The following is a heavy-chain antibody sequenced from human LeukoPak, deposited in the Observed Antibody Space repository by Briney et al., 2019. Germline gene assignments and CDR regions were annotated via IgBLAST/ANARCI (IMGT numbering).Heavy chain of an antibody. CDR1: GGSFSGYY. Sequence: SETLSLTCAVYGGSFSGYYWSWIRQPPGKGLEWIGEINHSGSTNYNPSLKSRVTISVDTSNNQFSLRLGSVTAADTAVYHCARHCCSGPAKRVFDIWGQGTMVTVSS. V-gene: IGHV4-34*01. CDR2: INHSGST. J-gene: IGHJ3*02. CDR3: ARHCCSGPAKRVFDI. D-gene: IGHD2-15*01.